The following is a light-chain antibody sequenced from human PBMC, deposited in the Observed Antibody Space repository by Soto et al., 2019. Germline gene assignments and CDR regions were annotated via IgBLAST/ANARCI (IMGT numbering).Light chain of an antibody. CDR3: QSYDSSLRGSV. J-gene: IGLJ3*02. CDR1: SFNIGASYH. Sequence: QSVLTQPPSVSGAPGQRVTISCTGSSFNIGASYHVHWYQQLPGTAPKLLIYGNSNRPSGVPDRFSGSKSGTSASLAITGLQAEDEADYYCQSYDSSLRGSVFGGGTKLTVL. CDR2: GNS. V-gene: IGLV1-40*01.